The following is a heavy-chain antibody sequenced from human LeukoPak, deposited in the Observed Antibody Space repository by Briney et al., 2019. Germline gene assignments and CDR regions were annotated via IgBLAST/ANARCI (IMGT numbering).Heavy chain of an antibody. CDR1: GYTLTELS. J-gene: IGHJ4*02. D-gene: IGHD3-22*01. Sequence: ASVTVSCKVSGYTLTELSMHWVRQAPGKGLEWMGVFDPEDGETIYAQKFQGRVTMTEDTSTDTAYMELSSLRSEDTAVYYCATDTYYYDSSGYKEVDYWGQGTLVTVSS. CDR2: FDPEDGET. CDR3: ATDTYYYDSSGYKEVDY. V-gene: IGHV1-24*01.